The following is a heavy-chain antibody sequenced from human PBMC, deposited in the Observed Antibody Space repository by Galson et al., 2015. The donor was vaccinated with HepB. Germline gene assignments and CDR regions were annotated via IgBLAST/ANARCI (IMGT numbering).Heavy chain of an antibody. Sequence: TLSLTCAVSGGSISSSNWWSWVRQPPGKGLEWIGEIYHSGSTNYNPSLKSRVTISVDKSKNQFSLKLSSVTAADTAVYYCARGSKYYDSSGYYPNWFDPWGQGTLVTVSS. CDR1: GGSISSSNW. D-gene: IGHD3-22*01. CDR2: IYHSGST. V-gene: IGHV4-4*02. CDR3: ARGSKYYDSSGYYPNWFDP. J-gene: IGHJ5*02.